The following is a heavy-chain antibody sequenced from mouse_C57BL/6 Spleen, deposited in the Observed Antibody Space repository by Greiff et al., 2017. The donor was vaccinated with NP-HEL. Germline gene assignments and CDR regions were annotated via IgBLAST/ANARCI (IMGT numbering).Heavy chain of an antibody. CDR2: IYPRSGNT. Sequence: VQLQESGAELARPGASVKLSCKASGYTFTSYGISWVKQRTGQGLEWIGEIYPRSGNTYYNDTFTGKATLTADQSSSTASMYLRSLTSEDSAVYFWARCGITQASEVWGTGTTVTVAS. V-gene: IGHV1-81*01. J-gene: IGHJ1*03. D-gene: IGHD3-2*02. CDR3: ARCGITQASEV. CDR1: GYTFTSYG.